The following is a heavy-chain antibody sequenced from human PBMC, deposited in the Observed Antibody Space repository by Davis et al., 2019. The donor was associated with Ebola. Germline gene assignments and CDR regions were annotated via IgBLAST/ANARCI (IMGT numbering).Heavy chain of an antibody. D-gene: IGHD2/OR15-2a*01. CDR3: AKDTSNIWFDI. CDR1: GFTFGDYA. J-gene: IGHJ3*02. V-gene: IGHV3-9*01. CDR2: ISWHTVKT. Sequence: SLKISCEASGFTFGDYAMHWVRQPPGQGLEWVASISWHTVKTGYSDSVKGRFTISRDNSKNTLYLQMNGLRVEDTAIYYCAKDTSNIWFDIWGQGTMVTVSS.